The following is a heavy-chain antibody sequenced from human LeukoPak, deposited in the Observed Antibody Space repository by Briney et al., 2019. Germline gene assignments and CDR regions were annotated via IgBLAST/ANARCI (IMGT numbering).Heavy chain of an antibody. D-gene: IGHD4-11*01. CDR2: SRNKAQRYTT. V-gene: IGHV3-72*01. J-gene: IGHJ4*02. CDR1: GFTFSDHY. Sequence: QPGGSLRLSCATSGFTFSDHYLDWVRQAPGKGLEWVGRSRNKAQRYTTEYAASVKGRFSISRDDSKNSLYLQMNSLRAEDTAVYYCAKGGVTTIKFEYWGQGTLVTVSS. CDR3: AKGGVTTIKFEY.